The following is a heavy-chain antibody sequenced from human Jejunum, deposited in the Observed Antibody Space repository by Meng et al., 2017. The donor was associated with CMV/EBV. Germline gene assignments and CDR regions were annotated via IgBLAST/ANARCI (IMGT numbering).Heavy chain of an antibody. CDR3: AKDTVPDSRFNFDH. V-gene: IGHV3-23*03. J-gene: IGHJ4*02. D-gene: IGHD2-21*02. CDR2: IYGGGSTK. CDR1: GFTFSTYA. Sequence: SGFTFSTYAMSWVRQAPGKGLEWVSIIYGGGSTKIYADSVKGRFTISRDDSKNMLYLQMDSLRVEDTALYFCAKDTVPDSRFNFDHWGRGTLVTVSS.